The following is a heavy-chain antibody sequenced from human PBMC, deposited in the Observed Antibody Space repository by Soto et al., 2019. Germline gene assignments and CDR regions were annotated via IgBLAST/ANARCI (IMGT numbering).Heavy chain of an antibody. Sequence: GGSLRLSCAASGFTFSSYWMSWVRQAPGKGLEWVANIKQDGSEKYYVDSVKGRFTISRDNAKNSLYLQMNSLRAEDTAVYYCARGPPSIVEHDAFDIWGQGTMVTVSS. V-gene: IGHV3-7*01. J-gene: IGHJ3*02. CDR1: GFTFSSYW. CDR3: ARGPPSIVEHDAFDI. CDR2: IKQDGSEK. D-gene: IGHD1-26*01.